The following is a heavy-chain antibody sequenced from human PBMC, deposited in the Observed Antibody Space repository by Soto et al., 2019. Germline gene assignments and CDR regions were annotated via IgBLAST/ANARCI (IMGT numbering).Heavy chain of an antibody. CDR2: IVWDDDK. D-gene: IGHD2-2*01. Sequence: SGPTLVNPTQTLTLTCTFSGFSLSTSGMCVSWIRQPPGKALEWLARIVWDDDKYYSTSLKTRLTISKDTSKNQVVLTMTNMDPVDTATYYCARSPSRPVPAAPQGAFDIWGQGTMVTVSS. CDR3: ARSPSRPVPAAPQGAFDI. CDR1: GFSLSTSGMC. J-gene: IGHJ3*02. V-gene: IGHV2-70*11.